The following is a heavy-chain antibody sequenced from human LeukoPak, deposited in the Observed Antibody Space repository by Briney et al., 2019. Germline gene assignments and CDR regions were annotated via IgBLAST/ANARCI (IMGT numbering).Heavy chain of an antibody. CDR3: ARVGALNYYDSSGYQNWFDP. V-gene: IGHV1-2*02. CDR1: GYTFTGYY. D-gene: IGHD3-22*01. CDR2: SNPNSGGT. J-gene: IGHJ5*02. Sequence: ASVKVSCKASGYTFTGYYIHLVRHAPGQGLEWMGWSNPNSGGTNYAQKFQGRVTMTRDTSISTAYMELSRLRSDDTAVYYCARVGALNYYDSSGYQNWFDPWGQGTLVTVSS.